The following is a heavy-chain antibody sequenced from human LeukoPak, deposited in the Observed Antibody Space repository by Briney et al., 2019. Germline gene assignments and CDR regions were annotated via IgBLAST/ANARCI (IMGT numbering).Heavy chain of an antibody. V-gene: IGHV3-30*18. Sequence: GGSLRLSCAASGFTFSSFGMHWGRQAPGKGLEWVAAIAYDGSTEEYADSVKGRFTISRDNSRSTLSLQMNSLTEEDTAIFHCVKPTYYETSAGSRGGFELWGQGTLVTVSS. J-gene: IGHJ4*02. CDR3: VKPTYYETSAGSRGGFEL. CDR2: IAYDGSTE. D-gene: IGHD3-9*01. CDR1: GFTFSSFG.